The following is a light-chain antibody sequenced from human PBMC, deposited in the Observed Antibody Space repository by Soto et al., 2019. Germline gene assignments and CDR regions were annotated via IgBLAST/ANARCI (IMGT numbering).Light chain of an antibody. Sequence: ENVLTQSPGTLSVSPGERATLSCRASQSVTNDCLAWYQHRPGQTPRIIIYGASHRPAGIPDRFSGSGSGREFTLTISRVEPEDFAVYYCQHYGRFHVYTFGQGTKLDI. CDR1: QSVTNDC. J-gene: IGKJ2*01. CDR3: QHYGRFHVYT. V-gene: IGKV3-20*01. CDR2: GAS.